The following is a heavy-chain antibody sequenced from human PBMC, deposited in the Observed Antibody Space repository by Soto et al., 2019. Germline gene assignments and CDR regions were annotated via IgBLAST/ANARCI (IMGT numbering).Heavy chain of an antibody. CDR2: INTGNGNT. Sequence: RASVKVSCKASGYTFTSYAMHWVRQAPGQRLEWMGWINTGNGNTKYSQKFQGRVTITRDTSASTAYMELSSLRSEDTAVYYCAREAVPAALDYYYYGMDVWGQGTTVTVSS. CDR1: GYTFTSYA. CDR3: AREAVPAALDYYYYGMDV. D-gene: IGHD2-2*01. V-gene: IGHV1-3*04. J-gene: IGHJ6*02.